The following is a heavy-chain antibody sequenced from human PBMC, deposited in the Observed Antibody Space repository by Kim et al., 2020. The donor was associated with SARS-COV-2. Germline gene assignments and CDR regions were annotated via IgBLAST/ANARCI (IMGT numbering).Heavy chain of an antibody. D-gene: IGHD1-1*01. V-gene: IGHV3-53*01. CDR2: LYRGGNT. J-gene: IGHJ4*02. Sequence: GGSLRLSCAASGFTVSDNYMSWVRQAPGKGLEWVSVLYRGGNTYYADSVKGRFTFSRDNSKNTLYLQMNSLKTEDTAVYSRARRNTQNWRHDYWRQGTL. CDR1: GFTVSDNY. CDR3: ARRNTQNWRHDY.